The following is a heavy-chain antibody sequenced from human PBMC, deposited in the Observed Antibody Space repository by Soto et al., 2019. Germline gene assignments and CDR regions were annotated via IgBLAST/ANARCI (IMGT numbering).Heavy chain of an antibody. Sequence: TSEPLSLTCTVSDGSVSIGSYYWSWIRQPPGKGLEWIGYIYYSGSTNYNPSLKSRVTISVDTSKNQFSLKLSSVTAADTAVYYCARGGDYDILTGYSRAFDIWGQGTMVTVSS. CDR2: IYYSGST. D-gene: IGHD3-9*01. J-gene: IGHJ3*02. CDR1: DGSVSIGSYY. V-gene: IGHV4-61*01. CDR3: ARGGDYDILTGYSRAFDI.